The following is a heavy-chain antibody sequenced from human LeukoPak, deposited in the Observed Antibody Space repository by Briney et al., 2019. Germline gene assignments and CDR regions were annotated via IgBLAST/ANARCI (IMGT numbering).Heavy chain of an antibody. D-gene: IGHD3-10*01. CDR2: ISGSGGNT. Sequence: PGGSLRLSCAASGFTFSSYAMSWVRQAPGEGLEWVSIISGSGGNTYYADSVKGRFTISRDNSKNTLYLQMNSLRAEDTAVYYCARDKSAGADTGSSFYYWGQGALVTVSS. J-gene: IGHJ4*02. CDR3: ARDKSAGADTGSSFYY. V-gene: IGHV3-23*01. CDR1: GFTFSSYA.